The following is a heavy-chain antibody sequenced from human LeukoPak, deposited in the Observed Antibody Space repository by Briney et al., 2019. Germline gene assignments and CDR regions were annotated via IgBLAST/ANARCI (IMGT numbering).Heavy chain of an antibody. CDR1: GYTFASYW. CDR3: ARLGPERATHNTAIPDY. V-gene: IGHV5-51*01. D-gene: IGHD5-18*01. CDR2: IYPGDSDT. Sequence: GESLKISCKGSGYTFASYWIGWVRQMPGKGLEWMGIIYPGDSDTRYSPSFQGQVTISADKSISTAYLQWSSLKASDTAMYYCARLGPERATHNTAIPDYWGQGTLVTVSS. J-gene: IGHJ4*02.